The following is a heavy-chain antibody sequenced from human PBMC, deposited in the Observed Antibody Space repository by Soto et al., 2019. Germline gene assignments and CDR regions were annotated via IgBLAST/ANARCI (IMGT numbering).Heavy chain of an antibody. V-gene: IGHV4-61*01. Sequence: SETLSLTCTVSGGSVISGSFYWIWIRQPPGKGLEWIGFIYNNRSFNYNPSLKSRVTISVDTSKHQFSLKLSSVTAADTAAYYCARVPLDYSNSHYFDFWGQGALVTVSS. CDR2: IYNNRSF. CDR3: ARVPLDYSNSHYFDF. D-gene: IGHD6-6*01. CDR1: GGSVISGSFY. J-gene: IGHJ4*02.